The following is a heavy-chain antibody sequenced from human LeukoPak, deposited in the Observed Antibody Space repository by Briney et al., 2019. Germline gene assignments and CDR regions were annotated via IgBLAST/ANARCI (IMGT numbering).Heavy chain of an antibody. J-gene: IGHJ4*02. V-gene: IGHV4-61*02. CDR2: IYTSGST. D-gene: IGHD1-1*01. CDR3: ARVRWNAADY. Sequence: SETLSLTCTVSGGSISSGSYYWSWIRQPAGKGLEWIGRIYTSGSTNYNPSLKSRVTISVDTSKNQFSLKLSSVTAADTAVYYCARVRWNAADYWGQGTLVTVSS. CDR1: GGSISSGSYY.